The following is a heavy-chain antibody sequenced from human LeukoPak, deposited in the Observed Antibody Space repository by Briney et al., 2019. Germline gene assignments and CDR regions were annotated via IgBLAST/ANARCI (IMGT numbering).Heavy chain of an antibody. Sequence: ASVKVSCKASGYTFTSYDINWVRQSTGQGLEWMGWMNPNSGNTGYAQKFQGRVTMTRNTSISTAYMELSSLRSEDTAVYYCARGSKVWVRGVPGYWGQGTLVTVSS. J-gene: IGHJ4*02. CDR2: MNPNSGNT. V-gene: IGHV1-8*01. D-gene: IGHD3-10*01. CDR1: GYTFTSYD. CDR3: ARGSKVWVRGVPGY.